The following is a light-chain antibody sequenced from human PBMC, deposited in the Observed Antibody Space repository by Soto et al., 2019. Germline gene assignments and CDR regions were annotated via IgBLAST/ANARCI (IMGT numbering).Light chain of an antibody. Sequence: DVRMAQCAASGSASIGDRVRITCRASEAISTDLGWYPQKPGLAPKRLIPAASTLQSGVPSRFRGTGSGTELSLTISGLQTEDIAAYYCLQHHTYPWTFGQGTKVE. CDR3: LQHHTYPWT. J-gene: IGKJ1*01. CDR2: AAS. CDR1: EAISTD. V-gene: IGKV1-17*01.